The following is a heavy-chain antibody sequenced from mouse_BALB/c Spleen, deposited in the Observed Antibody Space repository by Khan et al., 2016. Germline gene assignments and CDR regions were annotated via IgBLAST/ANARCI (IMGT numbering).Heavy chain of an antibody. J-gene: IGHJ3*01. V-gene: IGHV5-17*02. CDR1: GFTFSSFG. CDR3: ARAVLLAWFAY. CDR2: ISSGSSTI. D-gene: IGHD3-3*01. Sequence: EVELVESGGGLVQPGGSRKLSCAASGFTFSSFGMHWVRQAPEKGLEWVAYISSGSSTIYYADTVKGRFTISRDHPKHTLFLQMTSLRSEDTAMYYCARAVLLAWFAYWGQGTLVTVSA.